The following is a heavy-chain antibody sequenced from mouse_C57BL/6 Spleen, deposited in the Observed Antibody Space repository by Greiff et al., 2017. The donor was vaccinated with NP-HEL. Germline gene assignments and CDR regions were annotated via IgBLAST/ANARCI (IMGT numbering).Heavy chain of an antibody. Sequence: QVQLQQSGPELVKPGASVKISCKASGYAFSSSWMNWVKQRPGKGLEWIGRIYPGDGDTNYNGKFKGKATLTADKSSSTAYMQLSSLTSEDSAVDFCAREKLGRPYWYFDVWGTGTTVTVSS. V-gene: IGHV1-82*01. D-gene: IGHD4-1*01. CDR2: IYPGDGDT. J-gene: IGHJ1*03. CDR3: AREKLGRPYWYFDV. CDR1: GYAFSSSW.